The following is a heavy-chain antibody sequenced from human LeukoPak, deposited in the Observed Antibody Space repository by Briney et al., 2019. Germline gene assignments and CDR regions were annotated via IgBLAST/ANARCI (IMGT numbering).Heavy chain of an antibody. J-gene: IGHJ4*02. CDR2: IYYSGST. Sequence: SETLSLTCTVSGGSISSYYWSWIRQPPGKGLEWIGYIYYSGSTNYNPSLKSRVTISVDTSKNQFSLKLSSVTAADTAVYYCVREPGYWGQGTLVTVSS. CDR1: GGSISSYY. CDR3: VREPGY. V-gene: IGHV4-59*01.